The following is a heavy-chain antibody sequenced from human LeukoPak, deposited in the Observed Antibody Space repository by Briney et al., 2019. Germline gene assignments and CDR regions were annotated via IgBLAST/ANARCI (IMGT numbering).Heavy chain of an antibody. CDR2: IYSAGST. J-gene: IGHJ4*02. D-gene: IGHD2-8*01. CDR3: AKGHCTNGICWLD. V-gene: IGHV3-53*01. Sequence: PGGSLRLSCAASGFPLSSTYMSWVRQAPGKGLEWGSIIYSAGSTYYADSVKGRFTISRDNSKNTLYLQMNSLRAEDTAVYYCAKGHCTNGICWLDWGQGTLVTVSS. CDR1: GFPLSSTY.